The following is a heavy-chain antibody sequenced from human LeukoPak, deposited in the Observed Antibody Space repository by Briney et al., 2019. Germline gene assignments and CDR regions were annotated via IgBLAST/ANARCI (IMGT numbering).Heavy chain of an antibody. V-gene: IGHV1-2*02. CDR3: ARGGVYDFWRGYNPDGFDI. CDR2: INPNSGGT. J-gene: IGHJ3*02. CDR1: GYTFTGYY. Sequence: VASVKVSCKASGYTFTGYYMHWVRQAPGQGLEWMGWINPNSGGTNYAQKFQGRVTMTRDTSISTAYMELSRLRSDDTAVYYCARGGVYDFWRGYNPDGFDIWGQGTMVTVSS. D-gene: IGHD3-3*01.